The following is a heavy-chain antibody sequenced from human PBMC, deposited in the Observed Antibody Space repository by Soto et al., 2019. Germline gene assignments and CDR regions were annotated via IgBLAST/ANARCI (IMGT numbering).Heavy chain of an antibody. V-gene: IGHV4-30-2*01. D-gene: IGHD4-17*01. CDR2: IYESGST. J-gene: IGHJ6*02. Sequence: SETLSLTCAVSGVSISSGGYSWSWIRQPPGKGLEWIGYIYESGSTYYNPSLKSRVTISVDRSKNQFSLKLSSVTAADTAVYYCARAHYGDYGYGMDVWGQGTTVTVSS. CDR3: ARAHYGDYGYGMDV. CDR1: GVSISSGGYS.